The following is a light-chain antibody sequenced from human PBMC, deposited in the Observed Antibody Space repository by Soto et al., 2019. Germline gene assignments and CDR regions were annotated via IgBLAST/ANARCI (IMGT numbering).Light chain of an antibody. CDR1: SSNIGAGYD. CDR2: GNT. J-gene: IGLJ2*01. CDR3: QSYDISRSVSVV. V-gene: IGLV1-40*01. Sequence: QSVLTQPPSVSGAPGQRVTISCTGSSSNIGAGYDVQWYQQLPGAAPRLLIFGNTNRPSGVRDRFSGSRSGTSASLAISGLAAEDEADYYCQSYDISRSVSVVFGGGTKLTVL.